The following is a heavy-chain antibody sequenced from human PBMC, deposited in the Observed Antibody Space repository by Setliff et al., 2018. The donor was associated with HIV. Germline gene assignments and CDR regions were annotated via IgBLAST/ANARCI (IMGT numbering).Heavy chain of an antibody. J-gene: IGHJ6*02. CDR1: GGTFSSYA. V-gene: IGHV1-18*01. CDR2: ISTYSDET. Sequence: ASVKVSCKASGGTFSSYAISWVRQAPGQGLEWMGGISTYSDETSYSQNFQGRVTMTTDTSTSTAYMELRSLRSDDTAVYFCARDVEHMMDVWGQGTTVTVSS. CDR3: ARDVEHMMDV.